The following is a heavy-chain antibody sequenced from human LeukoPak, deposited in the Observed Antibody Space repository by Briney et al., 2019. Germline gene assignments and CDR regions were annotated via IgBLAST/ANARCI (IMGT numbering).Heavy chain of an antibody. J-gene: IGHJ5*02. CDR1: GYTFTGYY. CDR3: ARGYYYGSGSIRGAFDP. CDR2: INPNSGGT. D-gene: IGHD3-10*01. Sequence: APVKVSCKASGYTFTGYYMHWVRQAPGQGLEWMGWINPNSGGTNYAQKFQGRVTMTRDTSISTAYMELSRLRPDDTAVYYCARGYYYGSGSIRGAFDPWGQGTLVTVSS. V-gene: IGHV1-2*02.